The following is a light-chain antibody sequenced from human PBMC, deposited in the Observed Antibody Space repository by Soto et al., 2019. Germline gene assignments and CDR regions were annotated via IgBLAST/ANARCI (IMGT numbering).Light chain of an antibody. J-gene: IGLJ3*02. V-gene: IGLV2-8*01. CDR2: EVS. CDR1: SSDVGGYNY. Sequence: QSALTQPPSASGSPGQSVTISCTGTSSDVGGYNYVSWYQQHPGEAPKLMIYEVSKRPSGVPDRFSGSKSGNTASLTVSGLQAEDEADYYYSSYTGSNNLGVFGGGTKLTVL. CDR3: SSYTGSNNLGV.